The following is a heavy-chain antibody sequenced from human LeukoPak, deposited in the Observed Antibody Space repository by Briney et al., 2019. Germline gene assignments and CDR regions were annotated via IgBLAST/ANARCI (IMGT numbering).Heavy chain of an antibody. CDR2: LNSDGSST. V-gene: IGHV3-74*01. CDR1: GFTFSSYW. J-gene: IGHJ5*02. Sequence: GGSLRLSCAVSGFTFSSYWMHWVRQAPGKGLVWVSRLNSDGSSTSYADSVKGRFTISRDNAKNTLYLQMNSLRAEDTAVYYCARRFYYDSGSYFRSGVAWFDPRGQGTLVTVSS. D-gene: IGHD3-10*01. CDR3: ARRFYYDSGSYFRSGVAWFDP.